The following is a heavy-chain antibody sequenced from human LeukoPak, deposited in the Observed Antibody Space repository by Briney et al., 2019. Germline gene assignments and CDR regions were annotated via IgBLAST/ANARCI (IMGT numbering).Heavy chain of an antibody. CDR2: INPNSGGT. J-gene: IGHJ4*02. V-gene: IGHV1-2*02. CDR3: ARGANDFSIPEEYHFDY. Sequence: ASVKVSCKASGYTFTGYYMHWVRQAPGQGLEWMGWINPNSGGTNYAQKFQGRVTMTRDTSISTAYMELSRLRSDDTAVYYRARGANDFSIPEEYHFDYWGQGTLVTVSS. D-gene: IGHD3-3*01. CDR1: GYTFTGYY.